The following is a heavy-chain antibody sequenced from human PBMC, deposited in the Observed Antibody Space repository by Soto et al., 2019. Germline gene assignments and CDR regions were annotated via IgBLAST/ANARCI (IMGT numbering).Heavy chain of an antibody. Sequence: GGSLRLSCAASGFTFSSYAMSWVRQAPGKGLEWVSAISGSGGSTYYADSVKGRFTISRDNSKNTPYLQMNSLRAEDTAVYYCAKGYCSSTSCPRIDYWGQGTLVTVS. D-gene: IGHD2-2*01. V-gene: IGHV3-23*01. CDR1: GFTFSSYA. CDR3: AKGYCSSTSCPRIDY. CDR2: ISGSGGST. J-gene: IGHJ4*02.